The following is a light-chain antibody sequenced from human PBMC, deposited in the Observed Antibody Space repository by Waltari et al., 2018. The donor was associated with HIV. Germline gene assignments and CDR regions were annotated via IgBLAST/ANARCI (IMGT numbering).Light chain of an antibody. V-gene: IGKV1-39*01. CDR2: AAT. CDR1: QSINNF. Sequence: DIQLTQSPSSLSAAVGATVTITCRASQSINNFLSWYQQKPGKAPRLLIYAATKLQTGVPSRVTGSGSGTDFTLTIFSLQPEDFATYYCQQSFITPRLTFGGGTKVEIK. J-gene: IGKJ4*01. CDR3: QQSFITPRLT.